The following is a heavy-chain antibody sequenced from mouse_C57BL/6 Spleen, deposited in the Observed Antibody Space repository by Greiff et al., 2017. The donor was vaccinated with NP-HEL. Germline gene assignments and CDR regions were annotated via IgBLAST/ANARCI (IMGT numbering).Heavy chain of an antibody. CDR1: GFTFTDYY. CDR2: IRNKANGYTT. Sequence: EVKLVESGGGLVQPGGSLSLSCAASGFTFTDYYMSWVRQPPGKALEWLGFIRNKANGYTTEYSASVKGRFTISRDNSQSILYLQMNALRAEDSATYYCASYYDYWYFDVWGTGTTVTVSS. D-gene: IGHD2-3*01. CDR3: ASYYDYWYFDV. V-gene: IGHV7-3*01. J-gene: IGHJ1*03.